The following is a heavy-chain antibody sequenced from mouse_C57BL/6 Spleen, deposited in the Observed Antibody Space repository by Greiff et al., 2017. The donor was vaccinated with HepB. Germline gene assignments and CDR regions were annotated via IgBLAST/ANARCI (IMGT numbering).Heavy chain of an antibody. CDR3: ARSAYGRYFDY. D-gene: IGHD1-1*01. CDR2: INPGSGGT. Sequence: QVQLQQSGAELVRPGTSVKVSCKASGYAFTNYLIEWVKQRPGQGLEWIGVINPGSGGTNYNEKFKGKATLTADKSSSTPYMQLSSLTSEDSAVYFCARSAYGRYFDYWGQGTTLTVSS. V-gene: IGHV1-54*01. CDR1: GYAFTNYL. J-gene: IGHJ2*01.